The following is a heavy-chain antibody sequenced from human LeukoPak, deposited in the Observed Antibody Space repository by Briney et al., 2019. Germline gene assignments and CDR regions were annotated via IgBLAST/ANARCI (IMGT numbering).Heavy chain of an antibody. CDR3: ARKNYDKMDV. Sequence: GGSLRLSCVGSGFTFNTYSMNWVRKAPGKGLECISYISVSGNSMQYADSVKGRFSISRDSAKNSLYLQMNNLRAEDTAVYYCARKNYDKMDVWGKGTTVTVSS. V-gene: IGHV3-48*01. J-gene: IGHJ6*03. CDR1: GFTFNTYS. CDR2: ISVSGNSM.